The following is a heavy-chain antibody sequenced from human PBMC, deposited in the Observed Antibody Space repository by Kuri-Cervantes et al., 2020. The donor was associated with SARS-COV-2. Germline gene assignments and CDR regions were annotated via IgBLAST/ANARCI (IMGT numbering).Heavy chain of an antibody. Sequence: GESLKISCAASGFTFSNAWMSWVRQAPGKGLEWVGRIKSKTDGGTTDYAAPVKGRFTISRDDSKNTLYLQMNSLRAEDTAVYYCARENYGDYLAYWGQGTLVTVSS. J-gene: IGHJ4*02. CDR2: IKSKTDGGTT. D-gene: IGHD4-17*01. CDR3: ARENYGDYLAY. V-gene: IGHV3-15*01. CDR1: GFTFSNAW.